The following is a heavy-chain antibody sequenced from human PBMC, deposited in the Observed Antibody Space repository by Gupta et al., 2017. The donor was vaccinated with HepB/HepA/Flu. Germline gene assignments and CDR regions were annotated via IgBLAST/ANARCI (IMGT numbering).Heavy chain of an antibody. CDR1: GCTFSSYA. Sequence: EVQLLESGGGLVQPGGSMRLSCAAAGCTFSSYAMSWVRPAPGTGMEWVSAISCSGGSTYYADSVKDRFTISRDNSKNTLYQRMNSLRAEDTAVYYCAKDSTPSGGRAMQYQLLSRYYYYYGMDVWGQGTTVTVSS. D-gene: IGHD2-2*01. V-gene: IGHV3-23*01. CDR2: ISCSGGST. CDR3: AKDSTPSGGRAMQYQLLSRYYYYYGMDV. J-gene: IGHJ6*02.